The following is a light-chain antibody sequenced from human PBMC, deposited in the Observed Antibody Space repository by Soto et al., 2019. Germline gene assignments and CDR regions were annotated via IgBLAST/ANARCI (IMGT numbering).Light chain of an antibody. J-gene: IGLJ1*01. CDR2: EVN. CDR1: SSDVGGYNY. V-gene: IGLV2-8*01. CDR3: SSYAGNKGYV. Sequence: QSVLTQPPSASGSPGQSVTISCTGSSSDVGGYNYVSRYQQHPRKAPKLMIYEVNKRPSGVPDRFSGSKSGNTASLTVSGLQAEDEAHYYCSSYAGNKGYVFGTGTKLTVL.